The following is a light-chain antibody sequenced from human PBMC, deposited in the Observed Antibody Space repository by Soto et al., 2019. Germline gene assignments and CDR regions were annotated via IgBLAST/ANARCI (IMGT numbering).Light chain of an antibody. Sequence: QPVLAQPASVSGSPGQSITISCTGTSDDVGAYNSVSWYQQLPHKAPQVILYKGTQRPSGVSSRFSGSTSGNAASLTISGLQADDEADYFCCSSAPESTYVFGTGTKV. CDR1: SDDVGAYNS. CDR3: CSSAPESTYV. CDR2: KGT. J-gene: IGLJ1*01. V-gene: IGLV2-23*01.